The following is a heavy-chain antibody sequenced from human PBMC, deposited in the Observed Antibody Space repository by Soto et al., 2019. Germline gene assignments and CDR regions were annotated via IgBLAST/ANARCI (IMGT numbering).Heavy chain of an antibody. J-gene: IGHJ4*02. CDR3: AKEYCGGDLYSDY. CDR2: ISGSGGST. V-gene: IGHV3-23*01. D-gene: IGHD2-21*02. Sequence: EVQLLESGGGLVQPGGSLRLSCAASGFTFSSYAMSWVRQAPGKGLEWVSAISGSGGSTYYADSVKGRFTISRDNSKNALNRRISNERAEDTDVYHCAKEYCGGDLYSDYWGQGTLVTVS. CDR1: GFTFSSYA.